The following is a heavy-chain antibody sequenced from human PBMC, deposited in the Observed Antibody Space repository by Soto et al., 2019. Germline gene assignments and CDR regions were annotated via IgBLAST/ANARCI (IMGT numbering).Heavy chain of an antibody. CDR2: IYYSGST. CDR1: GGSISSSSYY. D-gene: IGHD4-4*01. J-gene: IGHJ5*02. CDR3: ARTWLQSWFDP. Sequence: QLQLQESGPGLVKPSETLSLTCTVSGGSISSSSYYWGWIRQPPGKGLEWIGIIYYSGSTYYNPSLKSRVTISVDTSKTQFSLKLSSVTAADTAVYYCARTWLQSWFDPWGQGTLVTVSS. V-gene: IGHV4-39*01.